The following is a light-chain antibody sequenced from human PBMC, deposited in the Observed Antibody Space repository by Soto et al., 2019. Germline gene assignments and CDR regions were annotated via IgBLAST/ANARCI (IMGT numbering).Light chain of an antibody. J-gene: IGKJ1*01. CDR2: GAS. CDR3: QQCGSAPLT. Sequence: EIVLTQSPGTLSLSPGERATLSCRASQSVSSSYLAWYQQKPGQAPRLLIYGASSRATGVPDRFSGSGSEPEFTLTISRLEPEDFAVYYCQQCGSAPLTFGQGTKVQIK. V-gene: IGKV3-20*01. CDR1: QSVSSSY.